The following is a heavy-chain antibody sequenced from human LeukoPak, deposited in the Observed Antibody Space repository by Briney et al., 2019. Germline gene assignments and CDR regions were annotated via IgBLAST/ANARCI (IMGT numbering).Heavy chain of an antibody. D-gene: IGHD3-22*01. Sequence: ASVKVSCKASGYTFTSCGISWVRQAPGQGLEWMGWISAYNGNTNYAQKLQGRVTMTTDTSTITAYMELRSLRSDDTAVYYCARATLYYDSSGYAEFDYWGQGTLVTVSS. CDR2: ISAYNGNT. J-gene: IGHJ4*02. CDR1: GYTFTSCG. CDR3: ARATLYYDSSGYAEFDY. V-gene: IGHV1-18*01.